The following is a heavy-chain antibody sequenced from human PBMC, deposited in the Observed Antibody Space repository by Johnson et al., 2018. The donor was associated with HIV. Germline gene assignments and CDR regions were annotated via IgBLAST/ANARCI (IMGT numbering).Heavy chain of an antibody. J-gene: IGHJ3*02. Sequence: QVQLVESGGGVVQPGRSLRLSCAASGFTFSNYDIHWVRQAPGKGLEWVAFISSDGSNKYFAVSVTGRFSISRDNSKNTLYLQMNSLTAEDTAVYYCAKPQWVSSGAFDIWGQGTMVTVSS. CDR3: AKPQWVSSGAFDI. D-gene: IGHD3-3*01. V-gene: IGHV3-30*18. CDR2: ISSDGSNK. CDR1: GFTFSNYD.